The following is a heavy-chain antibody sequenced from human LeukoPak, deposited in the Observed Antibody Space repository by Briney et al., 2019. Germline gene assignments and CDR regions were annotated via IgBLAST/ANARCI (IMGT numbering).Heavy chain of an antibody. CDR1: GGSISSGGYS. V-gene: IGHV4-30-2*01. D-gene: IGHD6-13*01. J-gene: IGHJ4*02. Sequence: PSETLSLTCAVSGGSISSGGYSWSWIRQPPGKGREWIGYIYHSGSTYYNPSLKSRVTISVDTSKNQFSLKLSSVTAADTAVYYCARHASSSSWYSPDANFDYWGQGTLVTVSS. CDR2: IYHSGST. CDR3: ARHASSSSWYSPDANFDY.